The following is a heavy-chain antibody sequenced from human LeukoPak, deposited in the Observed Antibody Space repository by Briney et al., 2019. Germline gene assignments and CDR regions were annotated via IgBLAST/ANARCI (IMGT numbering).Heavy chain of an antibody. CDR3: ATLGGGNYSFLDY. CDR1: GYTFTSYY. V-gene: IGHV1-46*01. Sequence: ASVKVSCKASGYTFTSYYMHWVRQTPGQGLEWMGIINPSGGSTSYAQKFQGRVTMTRDTSTSTVYMELSSLRSEDTAVYYCATLGGGNYSFLDYWGQGTLVTVSS. CDR2: INPSGGST. D-gene: IGHD4-11*01. J-gene: IGHJ4*02.